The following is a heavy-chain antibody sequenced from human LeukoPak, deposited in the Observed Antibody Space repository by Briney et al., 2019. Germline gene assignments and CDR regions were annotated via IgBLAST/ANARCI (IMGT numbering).Heavy chain of an antibody. CDR1: GYTFTSYD. V-gene: IGHV1-8*01. CDR3: ARVKPYLWFGELLFDY. Sequence: ASVKVSCKASGYTFTSYDINWVRQATGQGLEWMGWMNPNSGNTGYAQKFQGRVTMTRNTSISTAYMELSSLRSEDTAVYYCARVKPYLWFGELLFDYWGQGTLVTVSS. J-gene: IGHJ4*02. CDR2: MNPNSGNT. D-gene: IGHD3-10*01.